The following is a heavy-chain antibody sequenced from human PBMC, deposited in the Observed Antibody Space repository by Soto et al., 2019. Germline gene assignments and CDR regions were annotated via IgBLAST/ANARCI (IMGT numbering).Heavy chain of an antibody. CDR3: TKDGPFRSSDSWNYYFEY. J-gene: IGHJ4*02. V-gene: IGHV3-30*02. CDR1: RFTFSSYG. CDR2: VWHDGETK. D-gene: IGHD1-7*01. Sequence: QVQLMESGGSVVQPGGSLRLSCVTSRFTFSSYGMHWVRQAPGKGLEWVAVVWHDGETKYYADSVRGRFSISRDDSKKTLYLHMHSLRAEDTAVYYCTKDGPFRSSDSWNYYFEYWGRGTLVTVSS.